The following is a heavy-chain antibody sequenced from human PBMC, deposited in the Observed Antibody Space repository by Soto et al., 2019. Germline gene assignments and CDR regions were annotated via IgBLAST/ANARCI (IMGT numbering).Heavy chain of an antibody. CDR1: GFTFSSYA. D-gene: IGHD1-20*01. CDR2: ISYDGSNK. Sequence: QVQLVESGGGVVQPGRSLRLSCAASGFTFSSYAMHWVRQAPGKGLEWVAVISYDGSNKYYADSVKGRFTISRDNSKNTLYLQMNSLRAEDTAVYYCARDALRYNWNLSWFDPWGQGTLVTVSS. V-gene: IGHV3-30-3*01. J-gene: IGHJ5*02. CDR3: ARDALRYNWNLSWFDP.